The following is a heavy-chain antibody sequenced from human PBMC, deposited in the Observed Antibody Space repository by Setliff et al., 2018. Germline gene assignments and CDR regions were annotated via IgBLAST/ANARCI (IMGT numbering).Heavy chain of an antibody. CDR2: ISSDSRTT. V-gene: IGHV3-48*01. CDR1: GITFRTYS. D-gene: IGHD3-3*01. Sequence: LRLSCAASGITFRTYSLNWVRQAPGRGLEWISFISSDSRTTYYADSVKGRFTIPRDNAKNTLDLQMNSLRAEDSAMYYCTRGTFSDFWSGDYYDYWGQGTLVTVSS. CDR3: TRGTFSDFWSGDYYDY. J-gene: IGHJ4*02.